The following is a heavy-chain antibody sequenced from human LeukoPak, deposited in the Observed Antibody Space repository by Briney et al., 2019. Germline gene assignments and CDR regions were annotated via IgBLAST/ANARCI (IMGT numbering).Heavy chain of an antibody. CDR1: EFTFSNAW. CDR2: IKSKTDGGTT. V-gene: IGHV3-15*01. CDR3: TTALPRRADDAFDI. Sequence: GGSLRLSCAASEFTFSNAWMSWVRQAPGKGLEWVGRIKSKTDGGTTDYAAPVKGRFTISRDDSKNTLYLQMNSLKTEDTAVYYCTTALPRRADDAFDIWGQGTMVTVSS. J-gene: IGHJ3*02.